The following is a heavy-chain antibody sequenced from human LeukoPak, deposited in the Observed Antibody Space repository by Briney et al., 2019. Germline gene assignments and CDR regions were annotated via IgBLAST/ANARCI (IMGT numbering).Heavy chain of an antibody. D-gene: IGHD5-12*01. Sequence: GGSLRLSCAASGFTFSSYEMNWVRQAPGKGLEWISYISSSDRIIYYADSVKGRFTISRDNAKNSLYLQMNSLRAEDTAVYYCARNYLIVAGPKAFDYWGQGTLVTVSS. V-gene: IGHV3-48*03. CDR1: GFTFSSYE. CDR2: ISSSDRII. J-gene: IGHJ4*02. CDR3: ARNYLIVAGPKAFDY.